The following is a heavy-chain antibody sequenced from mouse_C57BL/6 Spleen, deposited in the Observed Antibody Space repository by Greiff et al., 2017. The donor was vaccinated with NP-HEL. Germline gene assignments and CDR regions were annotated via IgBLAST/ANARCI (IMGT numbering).Heavy chain of an antibody. CDR3: AKPSIYYDYDDAMDY. J-gene: IGHJ4*01. Sequence: VQLQQPGTELVKPGASVKLSCKASGYTFTSYWMHWVKQRPGQGLEWIGNINPSNGGTNYNEKFKSKATLTVDKSSSTAYMQLSSLTSEDSAVYYCAKPSIYYDYDDAMDYWGQGTSVTVYS. CDR1: GYTFTSYW. V-gene: IGHV1-53*01. D-gene: IGHD2-4*01. CDR2: INPSNGGT.